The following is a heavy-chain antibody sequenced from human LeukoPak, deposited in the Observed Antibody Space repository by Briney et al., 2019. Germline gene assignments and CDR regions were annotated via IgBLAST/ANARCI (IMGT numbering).Heavy chain of an antibody. Sequence: SETLSLTCTVSGGSISSSSHSWGWIRQPPGKGLEWIGSIYYSGSTYYNPSLKSRVTISVDTSKNQFSLKLSSVTAADTAVYYCARNSPMVRGAIDYWGQGTLVTVSS. CDR1: GGSISSSSHS. CDR2: IYYSGST. CDR3: ARNSPMVRGAIDY. J-gene: IGHJ4*02. D-gene: IGHD3-10*01. V-gene: IGHV4-39*01.